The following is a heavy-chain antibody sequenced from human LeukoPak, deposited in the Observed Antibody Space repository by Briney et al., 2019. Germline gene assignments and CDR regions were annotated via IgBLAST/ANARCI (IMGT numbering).Heavy chain of an antibody. CDR1: GFTLSKHW. Sequence: GGSLRLSCAASGFTLSKHWMTWVRQAPGKGLECVAIIKQDGSEKYYVNSVKGRFTISRDNAKNSLYLQMNSLRVEDTAVYYCARGFSGSYYVGDWGQGTLVTVSS. CDR3: ARGFSGSYYVGD. J-gene: IGHJ4*02. CDR2: IKQDGSEK. D-gene: IGHD1-26*01. V-gene: IGHV3-7*01.